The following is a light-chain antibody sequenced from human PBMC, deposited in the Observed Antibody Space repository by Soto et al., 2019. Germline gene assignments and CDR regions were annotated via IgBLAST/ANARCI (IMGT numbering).Light chain of an antibody. J-gene: IGKJ4*01. CDR1: QGMNSW. CDR2: GAF. CDR3: QQGNSFPLT. V-gene: IGKV1-12*01. Sequence: DIQMTQSPSSVSASVGDRVTITCRASQGMNSWLAWYQQKAGKAPKLLIYGAFSLQSGVPSRFIGSRSGTDFTLSISSLQTEDFATYYCQQGNSFPLTFGGGTKVEIK.